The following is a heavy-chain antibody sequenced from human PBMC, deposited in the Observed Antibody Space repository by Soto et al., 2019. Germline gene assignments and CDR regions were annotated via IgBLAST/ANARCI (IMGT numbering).Heavy chain of an antibody. CDR3: EGSIAVAGETDAFDI. Sequence: ASVKFSCKASGYTFTSYGIIWVRQAPGQGLEWMGLISAYNGNTKYAQKLQGRVTMTTDTSTSTAYMELRSLRSDDTAVYYCEGSIAVAGETDAFDIWGQGTMVTVS. V-gene: IGHV1-18*01. CDR1: GYTFTSYG. J-gene: IGHJ3*02. CDR2: ISAYNGNT. D-gene: IGHD6-19*01.